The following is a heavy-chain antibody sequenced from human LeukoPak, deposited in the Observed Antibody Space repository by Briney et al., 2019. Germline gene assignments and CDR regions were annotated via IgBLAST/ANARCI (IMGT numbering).Heavy chain of an antibody. CDR2: ISSGSTYI. CDR1: GFTFSSHS. J-gene: IGHJ4*02. V-gene: IGHV3-21*01. Sequence: GGSLRLSCTAPGFTFSSHSMNWVRQAPGKGLEWVSSISSGSTYIYYADSVKGRFTVSRDSSKNTMYLQMNSLRAEDTAVYYCARDSELKVGGSFDYWGQGTLVTVSS. D-gene: IGHD3-16*01. CDR3: ARDSELKVGGSFDY.